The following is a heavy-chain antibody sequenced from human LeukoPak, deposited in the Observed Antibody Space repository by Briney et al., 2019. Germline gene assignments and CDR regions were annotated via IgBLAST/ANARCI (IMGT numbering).Heavy chain of an antibody. CDR1: GFTFSNYG. Sequence: PGRSLRLSCAASGFTFSNYGMHWVRQAPGKGLECVVVIWYDGSNKYYADSVKGRFTISRDNSKNTLYLQMNSLRAEDTAVYYCVRVAVAGNLNNWFDPWGQGTLVTVSS. CDR2: IWYDGSNK. J-gene: IGHJ5*02. D-gene: IGHD6-19*01. CDR3: VRVAVAGNLNNWFDP. V-gene: IGHV3-33*01.